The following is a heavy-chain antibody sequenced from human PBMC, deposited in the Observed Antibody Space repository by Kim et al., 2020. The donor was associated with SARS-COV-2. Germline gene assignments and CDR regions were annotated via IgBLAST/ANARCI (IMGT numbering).Heavy chain of an antibody. CDR2: IYYSGST. D-gene: IGHD1-26*01. CDR3: ARGGSYFEQYGMDV. V-gene: IGHV4-59*13. Sequence: SETLSLTCTVSGGSTSSYYWSWIRQPPGKGLEWIGYIYYSGSTNYNPSLKSRVTISVDTSKNQFSLKLSSVTAADTAVYYCARGGSYFEQYGMDVWGQGTTVTVSS. CDR1: GGSTSSYY. J-gene: IGHJ6*02.